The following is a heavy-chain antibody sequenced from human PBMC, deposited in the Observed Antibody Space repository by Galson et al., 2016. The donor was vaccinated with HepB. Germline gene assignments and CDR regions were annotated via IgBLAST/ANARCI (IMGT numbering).Heavy chain of an antibody. CDR2: IYYSGST. Sequence: TLSLTCTVSGDSVSSGNYYWNWIRQHPGKGLEWIGYIYYSGSTYYNPSLKSRVSISVDTSKNQFYLKLTSVTDADTAVYYCARASSENGDPPYRFFDLWGRGILVTVSS. D-gene: IGHD2-21*02. CDR1: GDSVSSGNYY. J-gene: IGHJ2*01. V-gene: IGHV4-31*03. CDR3: ARASSENGDPPYRFFDL.